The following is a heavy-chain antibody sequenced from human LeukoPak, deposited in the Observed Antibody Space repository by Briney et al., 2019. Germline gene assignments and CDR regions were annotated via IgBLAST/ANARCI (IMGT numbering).Heavy chain of an antibody. J-gene: IGHJ5*02. D-gene: IGHD3-10*01. CDR1: GYTFTSYA. CDR2: INAGNGNT. Sequence: GASVKVSCKASGYTFTSYAMHWVRQAPGQRLEWMGWINAGNGNTKYSQKFQGRVTITRDTSASTAYMELSSLRSEDTAVYYCAREATMVRGVIKGWFDPWGQGTLVTVPS. V-gene: IGHV1-3*01. CDR3: AREATMVRGVIKGWFDP.